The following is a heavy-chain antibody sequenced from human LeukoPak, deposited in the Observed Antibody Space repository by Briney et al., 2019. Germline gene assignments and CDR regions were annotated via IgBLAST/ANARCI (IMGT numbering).Heavy chain of an antibody. CDR2: INHSGST. CDR3: ARRAELVALGWFDP. CDR1: GGSFSGYY. V-gene: IGHV4-34*01. Sequence: SETLSLTCAVYGGSFSGYYWSWIRPPPGKGLEWIGEINHSGSTNYNPSLKSRVTISVDTSKNQFSLKLSSVTAADTAVYYCARRAELVALGWFDPWGQGTLVTVSS. J-gene: IGHJ5*02. D-gene: IGHD5-12*01.